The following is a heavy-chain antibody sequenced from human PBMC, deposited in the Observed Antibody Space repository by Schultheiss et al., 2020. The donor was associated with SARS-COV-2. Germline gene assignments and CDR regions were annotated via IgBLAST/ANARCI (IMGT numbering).Heavy chain of an antibody. V-gene: IGHV4-34*01. CDR2: INHSGST. Sequence: SETLSLTCAVYGGSFSGYYWSWIRQPPGKGLEWIGEINHSGSTSYNPSLKSRVTISVDTSKNQFSLKLSSVTAADTAVYYCARVGCSSTSCYQNDYWGQGTLVTVSS. D-gene: IGHD2-2*01. CDR1: GGSFSGYY. J-gene: IGHJ4*02. CDR3: ARVGCSSTSCYQNDY.